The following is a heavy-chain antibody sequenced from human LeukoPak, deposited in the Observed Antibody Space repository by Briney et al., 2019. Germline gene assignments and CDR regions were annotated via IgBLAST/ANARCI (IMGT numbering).Heavy chain of an antibody. J-gene: IGHJ4*02. CDR1: GGTFSSYA. Sequence: SSVQVSCKACGGTFSSYAMSGVRQAAGQGLEWVGGIIPIFWTANYAQKFQGRVTITAAEYTSTAYMELSSLRSEDTAVYYCAKGPSHGVGHSSDFDYWGQGTLVSVSS. V-gene: IGHV1-69*13. D-gene: IGHD6-19*01. CDR3: AKGPSHGVGHSSDFDY. CDR2: IIPIFWTA.